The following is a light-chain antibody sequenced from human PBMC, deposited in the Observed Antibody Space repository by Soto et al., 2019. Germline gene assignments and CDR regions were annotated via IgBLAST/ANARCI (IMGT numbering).Light chain of an antibody. CDR1: SSNIGAGYD. CDR2: GNS. CDR3: QSYDSSLSGVV. J-gene: IGLJ2*01. V-gene: IGLV1-40*01. Sequence: QPVLTQPPSVSGAPGQRVTISCTGSSSNIGAGYDVHWYQQLPGTAPKLLIYGNSNRPSGVPDRFSGSKSGTSASLAITGLLAEDEADYYCQSYDSSLSGVVFGGGTQLTVL.